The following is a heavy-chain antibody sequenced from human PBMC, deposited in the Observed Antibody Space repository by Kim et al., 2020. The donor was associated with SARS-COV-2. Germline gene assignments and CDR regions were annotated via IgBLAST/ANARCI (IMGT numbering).Heavy chain of an antibody. CDR2: IYYSGST. Sequence: SETLSLTCTVSGGSISSYYWSWIRQPPGKGLEWIGYIYYSGSTNYNPSLKSRVTISVDTSKNQFSLKLSSVTAADTAVYYCAGRRGPGGYFDYWGQGTLVTVSS. V-gene: IGHV4-59*01. CDR1: GGSISSYY. CDR3: AGRRGPGGYFDY. D-gene: IGHD6-13*01. J-gene: IGHJ4*02.